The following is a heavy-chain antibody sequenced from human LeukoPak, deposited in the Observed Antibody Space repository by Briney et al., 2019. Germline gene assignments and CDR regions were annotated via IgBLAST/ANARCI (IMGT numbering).Heavy chain of an antibody. CDR1: GFTFSNYL. D-gene: IGHD6-19*01. J-gene: IGHJ4*02. CDR3: ARGGYSSGPPPF. V-gene: IGHV3-74*01. Sequence: GGSLRLSCAASGFTFSNYLMHWVRQAPGKGLVWVSHINSDGRSTTYADSVKGRFTISRDNAENTLYLQMNSLRAEDTAVYYCARGGYSSGPPPFWGQGTLVTVSS. CDR2: INSDGRST.